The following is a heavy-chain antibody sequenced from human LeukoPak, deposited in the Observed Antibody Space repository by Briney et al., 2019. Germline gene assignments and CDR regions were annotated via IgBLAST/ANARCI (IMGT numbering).Heavy chain of an antibody. CDR3: AAWTARGYNF. CDR1: GCTFSGSW. Sequence: PGGALRLSCAACGCTFSGSWMNWVRQAPGKGLDWVANINPDGSQKRFVDSVVGRFPMSRDNAKNSLYLQMNSLRVEDTAVFYCAAWTARGYNFWGQGTLVTVSS. V-gene: IGHV3-7*01. D-gene: IGHD5-24*01. CDR2: INPDGSQK. J-gene: IGHJ4*02.